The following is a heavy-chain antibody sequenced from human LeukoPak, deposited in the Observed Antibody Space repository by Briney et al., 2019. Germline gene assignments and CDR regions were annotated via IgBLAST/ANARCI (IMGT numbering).Heavy chain of an antibody. D-gene: IGHD2-15*01. CDR3: ARDLAPSYYGMDV. CDR2: IWYDGSNK. CDR1: GFTFSSYG. Sequence: PGGSLRLSCAASGFTFSSYGMHWVRQAPGKGLEWVAVIWYDGSNKYYADSVKGRFTISRDNAKNSLYLRMNSLRAEDTAVYYCARDLAPSYYGMDVWGQGTTVTVSS. V-gene: IGHV3-33*01. J-gene: IGHJ6*02.